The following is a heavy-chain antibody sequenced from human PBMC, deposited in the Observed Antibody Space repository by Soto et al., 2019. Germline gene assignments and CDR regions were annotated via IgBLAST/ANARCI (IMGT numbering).Heavy chain of an antibody. Sequence: ASVKVSCKASGYTFTSYGISWVRQAPGQGLEWMGWISAYNGNTNYAQKLQGRVTMTTDTSTSTAYMELRSLRSDDTAVYYCAREYSSSWYSGRVSVHFDYWGQGTLVTVSS. V-gene: IGHV1-18*01. J-gene: IGHJ4*02. CDR2: ISAYNGNT. CDR3: AREYSSSWYSGRVSVHFDY. D-gene: IGHD6-13*01. CDR1: GYTFTSYG.